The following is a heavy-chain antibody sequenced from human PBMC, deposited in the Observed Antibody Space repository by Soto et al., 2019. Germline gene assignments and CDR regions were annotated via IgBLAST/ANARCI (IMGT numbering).Heavy chain of an antibody. V-gene: IGHV5-10-1*01. Sequence: PGESLKISCKGSGYSFTSYWISWVRQMPGKGLEWMGRIDPSDSYTNYSPSFQGHVTISADKSISTAYLQWSSLKASDTAMYYCARHVQYCDLMDVWGQGTPVTVSS. CDR2: IDPSDSYT. J-gene: IGHJ6*02. D-gene: IGHD4-17*01. CDR1: GYSFTSYW. CDR3: ARHVQYCDLMDV.